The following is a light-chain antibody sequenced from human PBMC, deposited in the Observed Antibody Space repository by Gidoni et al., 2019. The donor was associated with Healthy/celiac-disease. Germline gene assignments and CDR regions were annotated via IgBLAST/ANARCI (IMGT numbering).Light chain of an antibody. CDR3: QAWDSSNAV. CDR1: KLGDKY. Sequence: SYELTQPPSVSVSPGPTASITCSGDKLGDKYACWYQQKPGQSPVLVIYQDSKRPSGIPERFSGSNSGNTATLTISGTQAMDEADYYCQAWDSSNAVFGGGTKLTVL. J-gene: IGLJ2*01. V-gene: IGLV3-1*01. CDR2: QDS.